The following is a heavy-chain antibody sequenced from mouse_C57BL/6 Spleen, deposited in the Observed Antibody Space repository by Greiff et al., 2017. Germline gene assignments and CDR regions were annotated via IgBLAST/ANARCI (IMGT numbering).Heavy chain of an antibody. CDR1: GYAFTNYL. CDR2: INPGSGGT. V-gene: IGHV1-54*01. Sequence: QVQLQPSGAELVRPGTSVKVSCKASGYAFTNYLIEWVKQRPGQGLEWIGVINPGSGGTNYNEKFKGKATLTADQSSSTAYMQLSSLTSEDSAVYFCARAGLLYYFDYWGQGTTLTVSS. CDR3: ARAGLLYYFDY. J-gene: IGHJ2*01. D-gene: IGHD2-10*01.